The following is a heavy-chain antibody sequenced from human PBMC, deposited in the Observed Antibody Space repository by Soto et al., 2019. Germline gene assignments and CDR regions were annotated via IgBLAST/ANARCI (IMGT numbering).Heavy chain of an antibody. CDR1: GFSFTNAW. CDR2: IKSISSGATT. J-gene: IGHJ4*02. V-gene: IGHV3-15*01. Sequence: EVQLVESGGGLVKPGGSLRLSCAAFGFSFTNAWMTWVRQAPGKGLEWVGRIKSISSGATTDYAEPVKGRFSISRDDSKNTVYLQMNSLNTDDTAVYYCMAAATKWGQGTLVTVSS. D-gene: IGHD1-26*01. CDR3: MAAATK.